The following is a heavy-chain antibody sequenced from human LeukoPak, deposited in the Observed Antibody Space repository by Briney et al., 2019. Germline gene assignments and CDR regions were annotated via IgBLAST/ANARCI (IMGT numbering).Heavy chain of an antibody. CDR2: IKQDGSEK. CDR1: GFTLSTFW. J-gene: IGHJ4*02. CDR3: ARAVAKTYLLGFW. D-gene: IGHD6-19*01. V-gene: IGHV3-7*02. Sequence: GGSLRLSCVASGFTLSTFWMSWVRQAPGKGPEWVANIKQDGSEKYYVESVKGRFTISRDNAKNSLYLQMNSLRAEDTAVYYCARAVAKTYLLGFWWGQGTLVTVSS.